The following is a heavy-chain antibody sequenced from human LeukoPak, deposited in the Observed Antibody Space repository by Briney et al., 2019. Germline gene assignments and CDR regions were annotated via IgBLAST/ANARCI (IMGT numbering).Heavy chain of an antibody. D-gene: IGHD3-9*01. Sequence: SETLSLTCTVSGFSISSSYYWSWIRPPPGKGLEWIGYIYYSGSTNYNPSLKSRVTISVDTSKNQFSLKLSSVTAADTAVYYCARITYYDILTNAFDIWGQGTMVTVSS. CDR1: GFSISSSYY. V-gene: IGHV4-61*01. CDR3: ARITYYDILTNAFDI. J-gene: IGHJ3*02. CDR2: IYYSGST.